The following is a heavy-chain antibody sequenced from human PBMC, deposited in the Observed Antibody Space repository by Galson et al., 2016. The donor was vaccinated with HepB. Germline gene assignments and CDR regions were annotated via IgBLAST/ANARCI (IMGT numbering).Heavy chain of an antibody. CDR2: IWADGGNK. Sequence: SLRLSCAASGFTFSNHGMHWVRQAPGKGPECVAVIWADGGNKYYVDSVKGRFTISRDNSKNTVCLQMNSLRADDTAVYYCARDMYTGSYIIDYWGQGTLVTVSS. CDR3: ARDMYTGSYIIDY. D-gene: IGHD1-26*01. J-gene: IGHJ4*02. V-gene: IGHV3-33*01. CDR1: GFTFSNHG.